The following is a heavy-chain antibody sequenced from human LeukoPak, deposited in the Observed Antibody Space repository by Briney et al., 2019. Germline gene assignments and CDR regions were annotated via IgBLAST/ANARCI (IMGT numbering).Heavy chain of an antibody. D-gene: IGHD6-13*01. Sequence: PGRSLRLSCAASGFTFSSYGMHWVRQAPGKGLEWVAVIWYDGSNKYYADSVKGRFTISRDNSKNTLYLQMYSQRAEDTAVYYCAKIAGAAAANYWGQGTLVTVCS. CDR2: IWYDGSNK. CDR1: GFTFSSYG. V-gene: IGHV3-33*06. J-gene: IGHJ4*02. CDR3: AKIAGAAAANY.